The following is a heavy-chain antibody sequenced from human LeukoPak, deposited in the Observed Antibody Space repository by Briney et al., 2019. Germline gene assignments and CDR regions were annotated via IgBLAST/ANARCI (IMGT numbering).Heavy chain of an antibody. Sequence: QSGGSLRLSCAASGFTFSSYGMHWVRQAPGKGLEWVAFIRYDGSNKYYADSVKGRFTISRDNSKNTLYLQMNSLRAEDTAVYYCAKLRFVDTAMVSDYWGQGTLVTVSS. D-gene: IGHD5-18*01. CDR3: AKLRFVDTAMVSDY. J-gene: IGHJ4*02. CDR2: IRYDGSNK. CDR1: GFTFSSYG. V-gene: IGHV3-30*02.